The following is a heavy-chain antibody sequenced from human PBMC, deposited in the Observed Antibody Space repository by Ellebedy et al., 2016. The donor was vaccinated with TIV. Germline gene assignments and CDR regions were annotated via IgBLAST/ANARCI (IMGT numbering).Heavy chain of an antibody. V-gene: IGHV4-59*01. CDR3: ARSIPRTAIAARTINWFDP. D-gene: IGHD6-6*01. CDR2: IYYSGST. Sequence: MPGGSLRLSCTVSGGSISSYYWSWIRQPPGKGLEWIGYIYYSGSTNYNPSLKSRVTISVDTSKNQFSLKLSSVTAADTAVYYCARSIPRTAIAARTINWFDPWGQGTLVTVSS. CDR1: GGSISSYY. J-gene: IGHJ5*02.